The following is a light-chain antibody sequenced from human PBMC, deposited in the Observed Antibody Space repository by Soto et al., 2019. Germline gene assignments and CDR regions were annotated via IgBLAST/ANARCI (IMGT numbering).Light chain of an antibody. J-gene: IGLJ1*01. CDR3: GTWDSSLSAGV. CDR1: SSNIGDNY. V-gene: IGLV1-51*01. CDR2: DND. Sequence: QSVLTQPPSVSAAPGQKVTISCSGSSSNIGDNYVSWYQQLPGTAPKLLIYDNDKRPSGIPARFSGSKSGTSATLGITGLQTGDEADYYCGTWDSSLSAGVFGTGTKVTVL.